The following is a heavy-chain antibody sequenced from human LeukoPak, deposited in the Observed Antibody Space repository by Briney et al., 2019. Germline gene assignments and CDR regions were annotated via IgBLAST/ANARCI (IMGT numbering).Heavy chain of an antibody. V-gene: IGHV4-38-2*01. D-gene: IGHD3-22*01. CDR3: ARQEYYYDSSGSYFDY. Sequence: SETLSLTCAVSGYSISSGYDWGWIRQPPGKGLEWIGSIYHSGSTYYNPSLKSRVTISVDTSKNQFSLKLSSVTAADTAVYYCARQEYYYDSSGSYFDYWGQGTLVTVSS. CDR1: GYSISSGYD. J-gene: IGHJ4*02. CDR2: IYHSGST.